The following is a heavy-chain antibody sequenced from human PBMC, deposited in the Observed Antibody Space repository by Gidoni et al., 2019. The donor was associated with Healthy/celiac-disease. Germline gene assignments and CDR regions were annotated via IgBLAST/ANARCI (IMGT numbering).Heavy chain of an antibody. J-gene: IGHJ4*02. CDR2: ISGSGGST. V-gene: IGHV3-23*01. CDR1: GFPFRSYA. Sequence: EVQLLESGGGLVQPGGSLRLSCAASGFPFRSYAMSWVRPAPGKGLAWVSVISGSGGSTYYADSVKGRFTISRDNSKNTLYLQMNSLRAEDTAVYYCAKDRAPVAPYYYDSSGYYPPFGFDYWGQGTLVTVSS. CDR3: AKDRAPVAPYYYDSSGYYPPFGFDY. D-gene: IGHD3-22*01.